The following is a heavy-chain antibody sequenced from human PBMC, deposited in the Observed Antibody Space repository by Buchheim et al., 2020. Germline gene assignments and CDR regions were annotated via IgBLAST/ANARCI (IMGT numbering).Heavy chain of an antibody. V-gene: IGHV3-74*01. Sequence: EVQLVESGGGLVQPGGSLRVSCAASGFTIRSYWMHWVRQAPGKGLVWVSRINSDGSSTSYADSVKGRFTIARDNAKNTRDLQMNSLRAEDTAVYYCARGDSSSWYDYYGMDVWGQGTT. D-gene: IGHD6-13*01. CDR2: INSDGSST. CDR3: ARGDSSSWYDYYGMDV. J-gene: IGHJ6*02. CDR1: GFTIRSYW.